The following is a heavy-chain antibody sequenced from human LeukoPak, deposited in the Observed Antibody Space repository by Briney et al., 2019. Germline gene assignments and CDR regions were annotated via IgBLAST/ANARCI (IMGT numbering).Heavy chain of an antibody. D-gene: IGHD2-15*01. Sequence: PSETLSLTCAVYGGSFSGYYWSWIRQPPGKGLEWIGYIYYGGSTNYNPSLKSRVTISVDTSKNQFSLKLSSVTAADTAVYYCARDGGSGPYFDYWGQGTLVTVSS. CDR1: GGSFSGYY. V-gene: IGHV4-59*01. CDR2: IYYGGST. J-gene: IGHJ4*02. CDR3: ARDGGSGPYFDY.